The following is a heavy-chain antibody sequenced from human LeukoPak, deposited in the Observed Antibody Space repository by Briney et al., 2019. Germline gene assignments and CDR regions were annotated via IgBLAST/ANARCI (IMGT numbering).Heavy chain of an antibody. D-gene: IGHD6-19*01. Sequence: ASVTVSCTASGYTFTSFYIHWLRQAPGQGLEWMGIINPSGGSTSYAQKFQGRVTMTRDTSTSTVYMELSSLRSEDTAVYYCARDGYSSAKYYFDYWGQGTLVTVSS. CDR2: INPSGGST. J-gene: IGHJ4*02. CDR1: GYTFTSFY. CDR3: ARDGYSSAKYYFDY. V-gene: IGHV1-46*01.